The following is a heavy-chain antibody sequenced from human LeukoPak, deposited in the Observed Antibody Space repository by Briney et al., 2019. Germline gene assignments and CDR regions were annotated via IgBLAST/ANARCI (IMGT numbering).Heavy chain of an antibody. CDR1: GLNFSDYY. Sequence: PGGSLRLSCVASGLNFSDYYMSWIRQGPGKGPQWVSYIRPSGDFMYYSNSVRGRFAISRDNAKKSLFLQINGLRADDTAVYYCATGKRAFHIWGQGTTVTVSS. CDR2: IRPSGDFM. J-gene: IGHJ3*02. V-gene: IGHV3-11*01. CDR3: ATGKRAFHI.